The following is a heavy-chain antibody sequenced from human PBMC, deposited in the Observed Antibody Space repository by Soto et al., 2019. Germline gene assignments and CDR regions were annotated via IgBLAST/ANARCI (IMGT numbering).Heavy chain of an antibody. CDR1: GYSISSSNW. Sequence: SETLSLTCAVSGYSISSSNWWGWIRQPPGKGLGWIGYIYYSGSTYYNPSLKSRVTMSVDTSKNQFSLKLSSVTAVDTAVYYCARTRVAARPTLFDYWGQGTLVTVSS. V-gene: IGHV4-28*01. J-gene: IGHJ4*02. D-gene: IGHD6-6*01. CDR3: ARTRVAARPTLFDY. CDR2: IYYSGST.